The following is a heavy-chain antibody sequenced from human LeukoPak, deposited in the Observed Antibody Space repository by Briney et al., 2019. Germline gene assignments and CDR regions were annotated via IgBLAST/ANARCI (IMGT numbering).Heavy chain of an antibody. CDR1: GSRFTSYW. Sequence: RGASRHISGQGSGSRFTSYWIGGVRQLPGRGLEGTGIIYPGDTDIRYSTSFQGQVTISADKSSSTAYLQWSSLKASDTAMYYCATLYAYGGGACYPQGFDIWGQGTMVTVSS. CDR3: ATLYAYGGGACYPQGFDI. V-gene: IGHV5-51*01. J-gene: IGHJ3*02. D-gene: IGHD2-21*01. CDR2: IYPGDTDI.